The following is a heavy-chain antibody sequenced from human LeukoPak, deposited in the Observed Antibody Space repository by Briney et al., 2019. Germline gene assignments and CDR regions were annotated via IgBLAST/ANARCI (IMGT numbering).Heavy chain of an antibody. CDR1: GFTFSSYW. CDR3: ARAPSEIGGYYPEYFRH. J-gene: IGHJ1*01. CDR2: IKSDGST. V-gene: IGHV3-74*01. D-gene: IGHD3-22*01. Sequence: GGSLRLSCAAPGFTFSSYWMHWVRQAPGKGLVWVSRIKSDGSTNYADSVKGRFTISRDNAKNTLSLQMNSLRAEDTGVYYCARAPSEIGGYYPEYFRHWGQGTLVTVSS.